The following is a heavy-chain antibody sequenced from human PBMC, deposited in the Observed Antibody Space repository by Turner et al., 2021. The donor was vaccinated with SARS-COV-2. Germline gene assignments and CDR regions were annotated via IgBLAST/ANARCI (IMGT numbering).Heavy chain of an antibody. CDR3: ATDGYGTL. D-gene: IGHD5-18*01. V-gene: IGHV1-2*02. Sequence: QVQLVQSGAEVKKPVATVEVSCKTSGYTFIGYSVHWVRQAPGQGVEWMGWLNSNSGGTEYAEKFPGRVTMTKDTSTSTAYMELGRRRSDDAAVYYCATDGYGTLWGQGTLVTVSS. J-gene: IGHJ4*02. CDR2: LNSNSGGT. CDR1: GYTFIGYS.